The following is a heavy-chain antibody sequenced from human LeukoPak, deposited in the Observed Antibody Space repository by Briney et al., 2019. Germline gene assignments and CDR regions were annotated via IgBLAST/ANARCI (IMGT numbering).Heavy chain of an antibody. V-gene: IGHV4-61*08. CDR3: ARFPIMGMYYFDY. CDR1: GGSISSGDYY. CDR2: IYYSGST. D-gene: IGHD7-27*01. Sequence: PSETLSLTCTVSGGSISSGDYYWSWIRQPPGKGLEWIGYIYYSGSTNYNPSLKSRVTISVDTSKNQFSLKLSSVTAADTAVYYCARFPIMGMYYFDYWGQGTLVTVSS. J-gene: IGHJ4*02.